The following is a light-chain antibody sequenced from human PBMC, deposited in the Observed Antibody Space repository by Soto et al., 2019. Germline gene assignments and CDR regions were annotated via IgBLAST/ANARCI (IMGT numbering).Light chain of an antibody. CDR1: NSDVGGNNY. CDR3: NSYTSDYTYV. CDR2: EVT. Sequence: QSVLTQPASVSGSPGQSITISCTGTNSDVGGNNYVSWYQHHPGKAPKLIIYEVTNRPSGISTRFSASKSGNTASLTISGLQAEDEADYYCNSYTSDYTYVFGTGTKV. J-gene: IGLJ1*01. V-gene: IGLV2-14*01.